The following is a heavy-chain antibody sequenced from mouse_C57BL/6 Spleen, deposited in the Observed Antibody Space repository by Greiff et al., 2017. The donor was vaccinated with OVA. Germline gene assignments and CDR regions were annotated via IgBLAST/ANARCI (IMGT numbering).Heavy chain of an antibody. V-gene: IGHV5-15*04. J-gene: IGHJ2*01. D-gene: IGHD2-4*01. Sequence: DVKLVESGGGLVQPGGSLKLSCAASGFTFSDYGMAWVRQAPRKGPEWVAFISNLAYSIYYADTVTGRFTISRENAKNTLYLEMSSLRSEDTAMYYCARRGDYDEGFDYWGQGTTLTVSS. CDR1: GFTFSDYG. CDR2: ISNLAYSI. CDR3: ARRGDYDEGFDY.